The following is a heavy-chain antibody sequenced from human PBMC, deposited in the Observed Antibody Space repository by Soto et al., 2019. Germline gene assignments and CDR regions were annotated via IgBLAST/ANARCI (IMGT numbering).Heavy chain of an antibody. Sequence: SETLSLTCTVSGGSISSGDYYWSWIRQPPGKGLEWIGYIYYSGSTYYNPSLKSRVTISVDTSKNQFSLKLSSVTAADTAVYYCSRVQLVLYYYGMDVWGQGTKVTVSS. CDR3: SRVQLVLYYYGMDV. CDR1: GGSISSGDYY. J-gene: IGHJ6*02. V-gene: IGHV4-30-4*01. D-gene: IGHD6-13*01. CDR2: IYYSGST.